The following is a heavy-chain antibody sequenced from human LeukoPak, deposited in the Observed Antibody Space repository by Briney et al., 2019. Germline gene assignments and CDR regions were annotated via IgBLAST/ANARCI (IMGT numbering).Heavy chain of an antibody. V-gene: IGHV1-2*02. CDR1: GYTFPGYY. Sequence: GASVKDTRMSAGYTFPGYYMHWVRQAPGQGLEWMGWINPNSGGTNYAQKFQGRVTMTRDTSISTAYMELSRLRSDDTAVYYCARPWGSSSWYYGMDFWGQGTTVTVSS. CDR3: ARPWGSSSWYYGMDF. D-gene: IGHD2-2*01. J-gene: IGHJ6*02. CDR2: INPNSGGT.